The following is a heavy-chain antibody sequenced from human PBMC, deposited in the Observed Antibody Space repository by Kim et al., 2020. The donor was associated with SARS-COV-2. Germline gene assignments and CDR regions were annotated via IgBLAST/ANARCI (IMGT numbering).Heavy chain of an antibody. CDR2: INTNTGNP. D-gene: IGHD6-19*01. CDR1: EYTFTTST. J-gene: IGHJ4*02. V-gene: IGHV7-4-1*02. CDR3: AREKANGWSAFDY. Sequence: ASVKVSCKASEYTFTTSTMNWVRQAPGQGLEWMGWINTNTGNPTYAQGFTGRFVFSLDTSVSTAYLQINSLKAEDTAVYYCAREKANGWSAFDYWGQGTL.